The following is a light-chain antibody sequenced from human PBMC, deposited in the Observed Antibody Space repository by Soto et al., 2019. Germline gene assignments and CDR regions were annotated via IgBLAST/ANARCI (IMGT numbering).Light chain of an antibody. CDR1: QSISSW. Sequence: DIQMTQSPSTLSASVGYRFTITCRASQSISSWLAWYQHKPGKAPKLLIYDASSLESGVPSRFSGSGSGTEFTLTISSLQPDDFATYYCQHYNSYSEAFGQGTTGDIK. CDR3: QHYNSYSEA. V-gene: IGKV1-5*01. J-gene: IGKJ1*01. CDR2: DAS.